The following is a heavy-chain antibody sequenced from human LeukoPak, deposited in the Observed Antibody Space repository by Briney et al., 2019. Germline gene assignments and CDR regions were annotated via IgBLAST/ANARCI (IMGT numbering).Heavy chain of an antibody. Sequence: SETLSLACTGSGGSISSSSAYWGWIRYPPGKGLEWIGSIYYSKNTYYNPSLKSRVTISADTSKNQFSLTLGSVSATDTAVYYCVSPRGFSYGYFDYWGQGTLVTVSS. CDR2: IYYSKNT. CDR3: VSPRGFSYGYFDY. J-gene: IGHJ4*02. V-gene: IGHV4-39*01. CDR1: GGSISSSSAY. D-gene: IGHD5-18*01.